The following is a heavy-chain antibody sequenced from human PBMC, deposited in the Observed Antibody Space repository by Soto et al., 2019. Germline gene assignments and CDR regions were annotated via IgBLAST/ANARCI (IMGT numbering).Heavy chain of an antibody. CDR1: GDSVSSNSAA. V-gene: IGHV6-1*01. Sequence: PSQTLSLTCVISGDSVSSNSAALNWIRQSPSRGLEWLGRTYYRSKWYNDYAVSVKSRVTINPDTSKNQFSLQLNSVIPEDTAVYYCVREVAGAMADSWGQGTLVTVSS. CDR2: TYYRSKWYN. J-gene: IGHJ4*02. CDR3: VREVAGAMADS. D-gene: IGHD2-2*01.